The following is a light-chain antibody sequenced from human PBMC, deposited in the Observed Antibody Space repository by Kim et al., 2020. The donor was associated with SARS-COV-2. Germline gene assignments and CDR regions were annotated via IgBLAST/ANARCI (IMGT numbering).Light chain of an antibody. V-gene: IGLV10-54*01. CDR1: SNNVAYQG. Sequence: RPTATLTCTGNSNNVAYQGAAWLQQHPGHPPKLLFYRNNNRPSGISDRFSASRSGTTASLTITGLQPEDEADYYCSAWDKSLSAWVVGGGTKLTVL. J-gene: IGLJ3*02. CDR2: RNN. CDR3: SAWDKSLSAWV.